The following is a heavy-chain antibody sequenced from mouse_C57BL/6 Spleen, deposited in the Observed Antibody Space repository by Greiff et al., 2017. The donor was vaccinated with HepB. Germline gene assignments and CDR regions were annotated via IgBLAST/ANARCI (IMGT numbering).Heavy chain of an antibody. D-gene: IGHD2-10*01. CDR2: ISDGGSYT. Sequence: VKLVESGGGLVKPGGSLKLSCAASGFTFSSYAMSWVRQTPEKRLEWVATISDGGSYTYYPDNVKGRFTISRDNAKNNLYLQMSHLKSEDTAMYYCARSPLLFDYWGQGTTLTVSS. J-gene: IGHJ2*01. V-gene: IGHV5-4*03. CDR1: GFTFSSYA. CDR3: ARSPLLFDY.